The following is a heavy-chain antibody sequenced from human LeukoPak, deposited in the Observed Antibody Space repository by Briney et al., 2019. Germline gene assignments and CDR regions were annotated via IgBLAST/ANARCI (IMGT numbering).Heavy chain of an antibody. J-gene: IGHJ4*02. CDR3: ARAAYDYGDSLDY. CDR1: GYTFTGYY. D-gene: IGHD4-17*01. Sequence: ASVKVSCKASGYTFTGYYMHWVRQAPGQGLEWMGWINPNSGGTNYAQKFQGRVTMTRDTSISTAYMELSRLRSDGTAVYYCARAAYDYGDSLDYWGQGTLVTVSS. V-gene: IGHV1-2*02. CDR2: INPNSGGT.